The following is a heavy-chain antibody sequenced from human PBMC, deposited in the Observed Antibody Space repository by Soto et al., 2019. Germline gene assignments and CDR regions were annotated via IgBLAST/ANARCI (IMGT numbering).Heavy chain of an antibody. Sequence: GESLKISCKGSGYSFTSYWISWVRQMPGKGLEWMGRIDPSDSYTNYSPSFQGHVTIPADKAISTAYLQWSSLKASDTAMYYCATGTMIVELCPHLYYYGMDVWGQGATVTVAS. CDR3: ATGTMIVELCPHLYYYGMDV. V-gene: IGHV5-10-1*01. CDR1: GYSFTSYW. CDR2: IDPSDSYT. D-gene: IGHD3-22*01. J-gene: IGHJ6*02.